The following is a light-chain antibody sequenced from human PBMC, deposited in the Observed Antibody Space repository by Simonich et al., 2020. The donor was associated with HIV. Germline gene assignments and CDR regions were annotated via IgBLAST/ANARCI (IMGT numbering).Light chain of an antibody. J-gene: IGKJ1*01. CDR3: QQYYSTPWT. V-gene: IGKV4-1*01. CDR1: QSVLYSSNNKNS. Sequence: DIVMTQSPDSLSVSLGERATINCKSSQSVLYSSNNKNSVGWYQQKPGQPPKLLIYWASTRESGVPDRFSGSGSGTDFTLTISSLQAEDVAVYYCQQYYSTPWTFGQGTKVEIK. CDR2: WAS.